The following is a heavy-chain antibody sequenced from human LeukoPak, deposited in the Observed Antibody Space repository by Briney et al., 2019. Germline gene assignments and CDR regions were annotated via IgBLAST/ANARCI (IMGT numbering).Heavy chain of an antibody. D-gene: IGHD4-23*01. CDR1: GGSISSYY. CDR3: ARLIRGKGVDY. CDR2: IYYSGST. J-gene: IGHJ4*02. Sequence: SETLSLTCTVSGGSISSYYWSWIRQPPGKGLEWIGYIYYSGSTNYNPSLESRVTISVDTSKNQFSLKLSSVTAADTVVYYCARLIRGKGVDYWGQGTLVTVSS. V-gene: IGHV4-59*08.